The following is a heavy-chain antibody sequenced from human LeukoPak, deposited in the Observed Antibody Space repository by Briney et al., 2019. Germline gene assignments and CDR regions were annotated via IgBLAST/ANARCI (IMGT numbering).Heavy chain of an antibody. CDR2: ISYDGSNK. CDR3: ARDPLGHDDEHGMDV. J-gene: IGHJ6*02. D-gene: IGHD1-1*01. V-gene: IGHV3-30*04. Sequence: GGSLRLSCAASGFTFSSYAMHWVRQAPGKGLEWVAVISYDGSNKYYADSVKGRFTISRDNSKNTLYLQMNSLRAEDTAVYYCARDPLGHDDEHGMDVWGQGTTVTVSS. CDR1: GFTFSSYA.